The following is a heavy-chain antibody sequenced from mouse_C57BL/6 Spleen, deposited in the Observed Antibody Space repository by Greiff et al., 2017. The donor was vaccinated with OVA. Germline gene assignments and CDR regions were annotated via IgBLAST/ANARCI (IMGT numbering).Heavy chain of an antibody. CDR3: AREGPRGGTVPHYYAMDY. J-gene: IGHJ4*01. Sequence: EVKLMESGGGLVKPGGSLKLSCAASGFTFSSYAMSWVRQTPEKRLEWVATISDGGSYTYYPDNVKGRFTISRDNAKNNLYLQMSHLKSEDTAMYYCAREGPRGGTVPHYYAMDYWGQGTSVTVSS. V-gene: IGHV5-4*01. CDR2: ISDGGSYT. CDR1: GFTFSSYA. D-gene: IGHD4-1*01.